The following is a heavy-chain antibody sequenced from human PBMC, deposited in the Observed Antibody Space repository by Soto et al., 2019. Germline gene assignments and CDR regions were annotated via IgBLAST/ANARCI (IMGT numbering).Heavy chain of an antibody. CDR1: GGIFSRDA. D-gene: IGHD2-21*02. CDR2: IIPVSGTA. J-gene: IGHJ6*02. V-gene: IGHV1-69*13. CDR3: VRDNREWVTPLRTVYGMDV. Sequence: SVKVSCKASGGIFSRDALSWVRQAPGQGLEWMGGIIPVSGTATYAQKFQGRVTITADESTSTAYMELSSLRSEDTAIYYCVRDNREWVTPLRTVYGMDVWGQGTTVTVSS.